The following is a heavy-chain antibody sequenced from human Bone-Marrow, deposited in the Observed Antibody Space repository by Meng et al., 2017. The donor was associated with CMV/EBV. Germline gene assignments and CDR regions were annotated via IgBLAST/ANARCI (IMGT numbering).Heavy chain of an antibody. V-gene: IGHV1-18*01. CDR2: ISAYNGNT. Sequence: ASVKVSCKASGYTFTSYGISWVRQAPGQGLEWMGWISAYNGNTNNAQKLQGRGTMTTDTSTSTAYMELRSLRSDDTAVYYWARDLRHGGSYYAFAYWGQGPLVPVAS. J-gene: IGHJ4*02. CDR1: GYTFTSYG. CDR3: ARDLRHGGSYYAFAY. D-gene: IGHD1-26*01.